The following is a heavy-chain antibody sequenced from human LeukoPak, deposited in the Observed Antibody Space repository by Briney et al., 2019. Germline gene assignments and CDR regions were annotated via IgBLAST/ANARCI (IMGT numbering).Heavy chain of an antibody. CDR3: ARLWMLWFGELPYYFDC. CDR2: IYYSGST. J-gene: IGHJ4*02. V-gene: IGHV4-39*01. CDR1: GGSISSSSYY. Sequence: SETLSLTCTVSGGSISSSSYYWGWIRQPPGKGLEWIGIIYYSGSTYYNPSLKSRVTISVDTSKNQFSLKLSSVTAADTAVYYCARLWMLWFGELPYYFDCWGQGTLATVSS. D-gene: IGHD3-10*01.